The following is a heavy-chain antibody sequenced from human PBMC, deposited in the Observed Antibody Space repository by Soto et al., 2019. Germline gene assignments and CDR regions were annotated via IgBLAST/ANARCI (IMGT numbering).Heavy chain of an antibody. V-gene: IGHV1-69*13. CDR1: GGTFSSYA. CDR3: ARPMTTVTNYYYYYGMDV. J-gene: IGHJ6*02. D-gene: IGHD4-17*01. CDR2: IIPIFGTP. Sequence: SVKVSCKASGGTFSSYAISWVRQAPGQGLGWMGGIIPIFGTPNYAQKFQGRVTIIADESTSTAYMELSSLRSEDTAVYYCARPMTTVTNYYYYYGMDVWGQGTTVTVSS.